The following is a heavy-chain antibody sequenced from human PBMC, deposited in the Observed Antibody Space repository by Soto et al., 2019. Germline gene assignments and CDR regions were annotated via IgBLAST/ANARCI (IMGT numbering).Heavy chain of an antibody. CDR1: GFNFRNHG. CDR2: ISYDGSNK. CDR3: AKDAGWSGYVYYYYYGMDV. D-gene: IGHD3-3*01. J-gene: IGHJ6*02. V-gene: IGHV3-30*18. Sequence: SGGSLRLSCAASGFNFRNHGMHWVRQAPGKGLEWVAVISYDGSNKYYADSVKGRFTISRDNSKNTLYLQMNSLRAEDTAVYYCAKDAGWSGYVYYYYYGMDVWGQGTTVTVSS.